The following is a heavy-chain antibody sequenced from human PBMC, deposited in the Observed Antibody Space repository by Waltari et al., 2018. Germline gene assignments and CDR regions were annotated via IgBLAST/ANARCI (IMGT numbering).Heavy chain of an antibody. J-gene: IGHJ5*02. Sequence: QPQLQESGPGLVKPSETLSLTCTVSGGSVSSSSYYWGWVRQSPGKGLEWIASVYYTGKTYHNPSLKRRFTISVDASKNQFSLSVNSVTAADTAVYYCVREPSSSEGLDPWGQGSLVYVSS. CDR3: VREPSSSEGLDP. CDR1: GGSVSSSSYY. CDR2: VYYTGKT. D-gene: IGHD6-6*01. V-gene: IGHV4-39*07.